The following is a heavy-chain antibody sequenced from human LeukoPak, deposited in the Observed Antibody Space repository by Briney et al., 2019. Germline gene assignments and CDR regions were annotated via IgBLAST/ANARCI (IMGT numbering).Heavy chain of an antibody. CDR1: GYSFTSYW. Sequence: GESLKISCKGSGYSFTSYWIGWVRQMPGKGLEWMGIIYPGDSDTRYSPSFQGQVTISADKSISTAYLQWSSLKASVTAMYYCARQGRIAARPFDYWGQGTLVTVSS. V-gene: IGHV5-51*01. CDR2: IYPGDSDT. D-gene: IGHD6-6*01. J-gene: IGHJ4*02. CDR3: ARQGRIAARPFDY.